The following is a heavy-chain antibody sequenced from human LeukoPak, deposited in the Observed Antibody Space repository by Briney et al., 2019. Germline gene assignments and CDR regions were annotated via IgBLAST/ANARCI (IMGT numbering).Heavy chain of an antibody. D-gene: IGHD4-17*01. V-gene: IGHV3-53*01. CDR1: GFTVSRYY. CDR3: ARDSDTVLLDY. CDR2: IYSGGSR. J-gene: IGHJ4*02. Sequence: GGSLRLSCAASGFTVSRYYMSWVRQAPGKGLEWVSVIYSGGSRYYADSVKGRFTISRDNSKNTLYLQMNSLRAEDTAVYYCARDSDTVLLDYWGQGTLVTVPS.